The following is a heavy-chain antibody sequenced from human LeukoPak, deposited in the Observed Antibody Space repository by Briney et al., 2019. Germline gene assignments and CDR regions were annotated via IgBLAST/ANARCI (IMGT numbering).Heavy chain of an antibody. V-gene: IGHV4-61*02. CDR2: IYTSGST. J-gene: IGHJ6*02. Sequence: SETLSLTCTAPGGSISSGSYYWSWIRQPAGKGLEWIGRIYTSGSTNYNPSLKSPVTISVDTSKNQFSLKLSSVTAADTAVYYCARDRSSSSYYYYGMDVWGQGTTVTASS. CDR3: ARDRSSSSYYYYGMDV. D-gene: IGHD6-6*01. CDR1: GGSISSGSYY.